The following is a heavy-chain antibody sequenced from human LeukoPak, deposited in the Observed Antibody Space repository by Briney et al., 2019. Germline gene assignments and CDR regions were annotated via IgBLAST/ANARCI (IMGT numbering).Heavy chain of an antibody. J-gene: IGHJ5*02. D-gene: IGHD3-3*01. CDR2: MSGSAGST. V-gene: IGHV3-23*01. CDR1: GFTFSSYA. Sequence: RPGGSLRLSCAASGFTFSSYAMSWVRQAPGKGLEWASAMSGSAGSTYYADSVKGRFTISRDNSKNTLYLQMNSLRAEDTAVYYCARAVDFWSGYPQPNWFDPWGQGTLVTVSS. CDR3: ARAVDFWSGYPQPNWFDP.